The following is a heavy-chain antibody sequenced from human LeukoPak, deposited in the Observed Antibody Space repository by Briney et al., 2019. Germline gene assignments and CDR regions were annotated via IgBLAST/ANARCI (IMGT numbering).Heavy chain of an antibody. Sequence: GESLKISCKGSGYTFSSYWIGWVRQMPGKGLEWMGIIYPGDSDTRYSPSFQGQVTISADKSVSTAYLQWSSLKASDTGIYYCARSFYRGLPGPFDIWGQGTMVTVSS. D-gene: IGHD1-1*01. CDR2: IYPGDSDT. CDR1: GYTFSSYW. V-gene: IGHV5-51*01. J-gene: IGHJ3*02. CDR3: ARSFYRGLPGPFDI.